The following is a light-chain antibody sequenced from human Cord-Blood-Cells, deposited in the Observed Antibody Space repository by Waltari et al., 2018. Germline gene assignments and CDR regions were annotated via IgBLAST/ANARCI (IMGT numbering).Light chain of an antibody. Sequence: EIGMTQSPATLSVSPGERATLSCRASQSVSSNLAWYQQKPGRAPSLLIYGASTRATGIPARFSGSGSGTEFTLTISSLQSEDFAVYYCQQYNNWYTFGQGTKLEIK. CDR3: QQYNNWYT. J-gene: IGKJ2*01. V-gene: IGKV3-15*01. CDR1: QSVSSN. CDR2: GAS.